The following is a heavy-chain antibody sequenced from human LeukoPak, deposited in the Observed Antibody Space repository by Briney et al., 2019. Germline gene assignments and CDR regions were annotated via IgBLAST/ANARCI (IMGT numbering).Heavy chain of an antibody. CDR2: IYYSGST. Sequence: SETLSLTCTVSGGSISSSSYYWGWIRQPPGKGLEWIGSIYYSGSTYYNPSLKSRVTISVDTSKNQFSLKLSSVTAADTAVCYCARHVRPDYAIDYWGQGTLVTVSS. J-gene: IGHJ4*02. V-gene: IGHV4-39*01. CDR1: GGSISSSSYY. CDR3: ARHVRPDYAIDY. D-gene: IGHD4-17*01.